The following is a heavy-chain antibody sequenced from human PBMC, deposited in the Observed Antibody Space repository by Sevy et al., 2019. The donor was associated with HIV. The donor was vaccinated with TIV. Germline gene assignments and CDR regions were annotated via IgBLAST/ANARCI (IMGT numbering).Heavy chain of an antibody. CDR2: INPDGSIT. Sequence: GGSLRLSCEASGFSFNWYWMSWVRQAPGKGLVWVSRINPDGSITSYADAVKGRFTISRDNAKNTLYLQMNSLRAEDTAVYYCAKAGYYYDSSGYNWFDPWGQGTLVTVSS. J-gene: IGHJ5*02. D-gene: IGHD3-22*01. V-gene: IGHV3-74*01. CDR3: AKAGYYYDSSGYNWFDP. CDR1: GFSFNWYW.